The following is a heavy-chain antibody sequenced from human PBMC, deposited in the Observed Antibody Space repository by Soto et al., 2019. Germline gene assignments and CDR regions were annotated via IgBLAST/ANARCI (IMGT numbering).Heavy chain of an antibody. J-gene: IGHJ3*02. Sequence: SETLSLTCTVSGGSISSSSYYWGWIRQPPGKGLEWIGSMYYSGTTFFNPSLKSRVTISVDTSKNQLSLKLRSVTASDTAVYYCARNPYSAPYIVVVASSIVLDAFDIWGQGAMVTVSS. CDR3: ARNPYSAPYIVVVASSIVLDAFDI. D-gene: IGHD2-2*01. V-gene: IGHV4-39*01. CDR1: GGSISSSSYY. CDR2: MYYSGTT.